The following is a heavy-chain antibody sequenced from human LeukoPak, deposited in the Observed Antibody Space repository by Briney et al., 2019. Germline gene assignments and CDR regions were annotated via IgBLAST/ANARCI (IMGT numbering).Heavy chain of an antibody. CDR2: IWYDGSQK. V-gene: IGHV3-33*01. CDR3: ARDLGHFSRGASYFDY. CDR1: GFTFSSYG. D-gene: IGHD4/OR15-4a*01. Sequence: PEGSLRLSCATSGFTFSSYGFHWVRQALGKGLEWVAVIWYDGSQKYYLDSVKGRFTISRDSFDNTVYLQMNGLRAEDTAVYYCARDLGHFSRGASYFDYWGQGALVTVSS. J-gene: IGHJ4*02.